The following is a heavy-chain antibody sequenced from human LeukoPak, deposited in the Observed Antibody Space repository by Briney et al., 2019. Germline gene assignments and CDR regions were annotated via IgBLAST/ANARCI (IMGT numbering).Heavy chain of an antibody. V-gene: IGHV4-39*07. J-gene: IGHJ4*02. CDR1: GGSISSSSYC. CDR3: ARGITMVRGVISFDY. D-gene: IGHD3-10*01. Sequence: SETLSLTCTVSGGSISSSSYCWGWIRRPPGKGLEWIGSIYYSGSTYYNPSLKSRVTISVDTSKNQFSLKLSSVTAADTAVYYCARGITMVRGVISFDYWGQGTLVTVSS. CDR2: IYYSGST.